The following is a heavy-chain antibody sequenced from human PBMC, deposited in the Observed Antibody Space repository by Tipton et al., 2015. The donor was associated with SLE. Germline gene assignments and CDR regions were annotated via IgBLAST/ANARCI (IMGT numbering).Heavy chain of an antibody. Sequence: SLRLSCAASGFTYSGYAMHWVRLAPGKGLEWVAFIRAGGSNKDYADSVKGRFTISRDNSKNTLYLQMNRLRVEDTAVYYCAGGTGAYFDHWGQGTLVTVPS. CDR1: GFTYSGYA. D-gene: IGHD3-16*01. V-gene: IGHV3-30*02. CDR3: AGGTGAYFDH. CDR2: IRAGGSNK. J-gene: IGHJ4*02.